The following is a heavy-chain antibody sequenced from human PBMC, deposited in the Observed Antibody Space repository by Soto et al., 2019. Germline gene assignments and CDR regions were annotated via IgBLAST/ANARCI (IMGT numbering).Heavy chain of an antibody. CDR1: GGTFSSYA. CDR2: IIPIFGTA. D-gene: IGHD3-16*02. CDR3: AGGGGAIDYYYYGMDV. J-gene: IGHJ6*02. V-gene: IGHV1-69*06. Sequence: QVQLVQSGAEVKKPGSSVKVSCKASGGTFSSYAISWVRQAPGQGLEWMGGIIPIFGTANYAQKFQGRVTITADKSTRTAYMELGSLRSEDTVVYYCAGGGGAIDYYYYGMDVWGQGTTVTVSS.